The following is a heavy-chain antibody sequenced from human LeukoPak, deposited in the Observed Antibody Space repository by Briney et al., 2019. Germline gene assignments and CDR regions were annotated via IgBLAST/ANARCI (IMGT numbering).Heavy chain of an antibody. V-gene: IGHV3-23*01. J-gene: IGHJ4*02. Sequence: GGSLRLSCAASGFTFSSYAMSWVRQAPGKGLEWVSAISGSGGSTYYADSVRGRFTISRDNSKNTLYLQMNSLRAEDTAVYYCAKSRSGSWYPNPLSDYWGQGTLVTVSS. CDR3: AKSRSGSWYPNPLSDY. D-gene: IGHD6-13*01. CDR1: GFTFSSYA. CDR2: ISGSGGST.